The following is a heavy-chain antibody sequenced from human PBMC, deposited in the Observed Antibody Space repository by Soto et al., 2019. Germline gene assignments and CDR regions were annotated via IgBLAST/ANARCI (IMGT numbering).Heavy chain of an antibody. D-gene: IGHD6-13*01. CDR3: AKALVPGIAAAAHPYYYYGMDV. CDR1: GFTFSSYG. V-gene: IGHV3-30*18. CDR2: ISYDGSNK. Sequence: PGGSLRLPCAASGFTFSSYGMPWVRQAPGKGLEWVAVISYDGSNKYYADSVKGRFTISRDNSKNTLYLQMNSLRAEDTAVYYCAKALVPGIAAAAHPYYYYGMDVWGQGTTVTVSS. J-gene: IGHJ6*02.